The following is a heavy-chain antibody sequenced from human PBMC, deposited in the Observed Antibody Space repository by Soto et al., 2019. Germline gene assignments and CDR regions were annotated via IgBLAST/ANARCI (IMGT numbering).Heavy chain of an antibody. V-gene: IGHV3-30*18. CDR2: ISYDGSNK. CDR3: AKGGTYDYIWGSYQYYFDY. D-gene: IGHD3-16*02. CDR1: GFTFSSYG. J-gene: IGHJ4*02. Sequence: GGSLRLSCAASGFTFSSYGMHWVRQAPGKGLEWVAVISYDGSNKYYADSVKGRFTISRDNSKNTLYLQMNSLRAEDTAVYYCAKGGTYDYIWGSYQYYFDYWGQGTLVTVSS.